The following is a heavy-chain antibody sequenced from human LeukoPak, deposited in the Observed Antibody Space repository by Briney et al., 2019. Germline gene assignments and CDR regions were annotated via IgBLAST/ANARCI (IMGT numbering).Heavy chain of an antibody. CDR3: TTEVGFSISADH. Sequence: PGGSLSLSRARSVFTSSYAVMSGVRQAPGKGLGWVGCVRSKDDGGPTDYAAPVKGRFTISRDESNNTQYLQMNSLKTEDTAVYYCTTEVGFSISADHWGQGTLVTVSS. CDR1: VFTSSYAV. D-gene: IGHD1-26*01. J-gene: IGHJ4*02. CDR2: VRSKDDGGPT. V-gene: IGHV3-15*01.